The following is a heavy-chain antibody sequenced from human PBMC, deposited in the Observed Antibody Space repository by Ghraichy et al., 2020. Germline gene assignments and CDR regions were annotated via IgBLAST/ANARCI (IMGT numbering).Heavy chain of an antibody. Sequence: GGSLRLSCAASGFILSSYYMTWVRQVPGKGLEWVANIKNDESEKYYVDSVKGRFTISRDNAKNSLYLQMNSLRPDDTAVYYCARGGYNYGSNPIDYWGQGTLVIVSS. CDR3: ARGGYNYGSNPIDY. CDR1: GFILSSYY. D-gene: IGHD5-18*01. V-gene: IGHV3-7*04. CDR2: IKNDESEK. J-gene: IGHJ4*02.